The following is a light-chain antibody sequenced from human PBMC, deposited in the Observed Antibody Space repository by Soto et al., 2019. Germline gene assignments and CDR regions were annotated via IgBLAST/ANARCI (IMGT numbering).Light chain of an antibody. Sequence: QSALTQPASVSGSPGQSITISCTGTSSDIGGYDYVSWYQQHPGKAPKILIYDVSNRPSGVSNRFSGSKSGNTASLTISGLQAEDEADYYCSSYTSITTLDVFGTGTKLTVL. CDR2: DVS. V-gene: IGLV2-14*03. J-gene: IGLJ1*01. CDR3: SSYTSITTLDV. CDR1: SSDIGGYDY.